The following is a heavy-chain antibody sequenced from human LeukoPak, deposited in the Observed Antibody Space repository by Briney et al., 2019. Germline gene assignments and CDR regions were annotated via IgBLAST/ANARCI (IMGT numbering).Heavy chain of an antibody. CDR3: ARGRRWLSQLPRNWFDP. V-gene: IGHV1-8*01. D-gene: IGHD2-2*01. J-gene: IGHJ5*02. CDR1: GYTFTSYD. Sequence: ASVKVSCKASGYTFTSYDINWVRQATGQGLEWMGWMNPNSGNTGYAQKFQGRVTMTRNTSISTAYMELSSPRSEDTAVYYCARGRRWLSQLPRNWFDPWGQGTLVTVSS. CDR2: MNPNSGNT.